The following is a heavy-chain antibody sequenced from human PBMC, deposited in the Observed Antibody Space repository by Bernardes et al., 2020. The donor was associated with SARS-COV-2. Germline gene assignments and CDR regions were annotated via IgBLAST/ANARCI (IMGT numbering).Heavy chain of an antibody. J-gene: IGHJ4*02. CDR2: IYWDDEK. D-gene: IGHD1-20*01. Sequence: SGPTLVKPTQTLTLTCTFSGFSLSTSGVAVGWIRQPPGKALEWLALIYWDDEKRYSPSLKSRLTVTKDSSKNQVVLTMTSMDPVDTATYYCAHRPSSRDAYKFWGQGTLVTVSS. CDR1: GFSLSTSGVA. CDR3: AHRPSSRDAYKF. V-gene: IGHV2-5*02.